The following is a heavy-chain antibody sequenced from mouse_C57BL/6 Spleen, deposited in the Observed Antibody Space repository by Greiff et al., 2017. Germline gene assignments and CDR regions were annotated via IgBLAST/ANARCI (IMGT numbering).Heavy chain of an antibody. V-gene: IGHV1-78*01. J-gene: IGHJ2*01. CDR3: ASHYDYDVLYFDY. CDR2: IYPRDGST. Sequence: QVQLQQSDAELVKPGASVKISCTASGYTFTDHPIHWMKQRPEQGLEWIGYIYPRDGSTKYNEKFKGKATLTADKSSSTAYMQLNSLTSEDSAVYCGASHYDYDVLYFDYWGQGTTLTVSS. CDR1: GYTFTDHP. D-gene: IGHD2-4*01.